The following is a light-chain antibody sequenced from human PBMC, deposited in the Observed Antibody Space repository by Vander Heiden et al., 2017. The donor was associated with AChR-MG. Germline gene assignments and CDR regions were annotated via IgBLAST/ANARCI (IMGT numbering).Light chain of an antibody. CDR3: SSYTSSSTWG. J-gene: IGLJ3*02. CDR1: SSDVGGYNY. V-gene: IGLV2-14*01. Sequence: QSALTQPASVSGSPGQSITISCTGTSSDVGGYNYVSGYQQPPGKAPKLMIYDVSKRPSGVSNRFSGSKSGNTASLTISGLQAEDEADYYCSSYTSSSTWGFGGGTKLTVL. CDR2: DVS.